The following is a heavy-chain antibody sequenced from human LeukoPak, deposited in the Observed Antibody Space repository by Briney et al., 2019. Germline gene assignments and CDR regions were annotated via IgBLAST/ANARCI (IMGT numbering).Heavy chain of an antibody. D-gene: IGHD3-10*01. CDR2: INPSGGST. CDR3: ARLPGSGETNYFDY. Sequence: ASVKVSCKASGGTFSNYAISWVRQAPGQGLEWMGIINPSGGSTSYAQKFQGRVTMTRDMSTSTVYMELSSLRSEDTAVYYCARLPGSGETNYFDYWGQGTLVTVSS. V-gene: IGHV1-46*01. CDR1: GGTFSNYA. J-gene: IGHJ4*02.